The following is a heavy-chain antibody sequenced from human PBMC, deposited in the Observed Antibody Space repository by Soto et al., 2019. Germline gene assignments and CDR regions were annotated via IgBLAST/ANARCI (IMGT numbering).Heavy chain of an antibody. Sequence: QVQLVESGGGVVQPGRSLRLSCAASGFTFSSYGMHWVRQAPGKGLEWVAVILYDGSNKYYADSVKGRFTISRDNSKNTLYLQMNSLRAEDTAVYYCAKSLGTPFDYWGQGTLVTVSS. CDR1: GFTFSSYG. V-gene: IGHV3-30*18. J-gene: IGHJ4*02. CDR3: AKSLGTPFDY. D-gene: IGHD3-16*01. CDR2: ILYDGSNK.